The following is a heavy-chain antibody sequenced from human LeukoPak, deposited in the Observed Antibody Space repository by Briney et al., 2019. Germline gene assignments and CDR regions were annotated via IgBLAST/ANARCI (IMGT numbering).Heavy chain of an antibody. V-gene: IGHV4-34*01. J-gene: IGHJ6*03. CDR1: GGPFSGYY. CDR3: ARVLRYNWNRPRGHYMDV. CDR2: INHSGST. D-gene: IGHD1-20*01. Sequence: PSETLSLTCAVYGGPFSGYYWSWIRQPPGKGLEWVGEINHSGSTNYNPSLKSRVTISVDASKNQFSLKLSSVTAADTAVYYCARVLRYNWNRPRGHYMDVWGKGTTVTVSS.